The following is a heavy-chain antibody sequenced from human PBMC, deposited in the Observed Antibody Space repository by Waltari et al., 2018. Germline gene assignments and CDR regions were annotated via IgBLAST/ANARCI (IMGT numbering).Heavy chain of an antibody. CDR1: GYTFTDYY. V-gene: IGHV1-69-2*01. D-gene: IGHD3-10*01. J-gene: IGHJ4*02. CDR3: ATRPRRYYYGSGSYYTPSDY. CDR2: VDPEDGET. Sequence: EVQLVQSGAEVKKPGATVKISCKASGYTFTDYYMHWVQQAPGKGLEWMGRVDPEDGETIYAEKFQGRVTITADTSTDTAYMELSSLRSEDTAVYYCATRPRRYYYGSGSYYTPSDYWGQGTLVTVSS.